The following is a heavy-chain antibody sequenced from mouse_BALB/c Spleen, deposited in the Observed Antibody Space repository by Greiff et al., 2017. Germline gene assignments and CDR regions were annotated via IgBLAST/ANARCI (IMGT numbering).Heavy chain of an antibody. D-gene: IGHD2-14*01. CDR1: GYTFTSYY. J-gene: IGHJ1*01. Sequence: VQLQQSGAELVKPGASVKLSCKASGYTFTSYYMYWVKQRPGQGLEWIGEINPSNGGTNFNEKFKSKATLTVDKSSSTAYMQLSSLTSEDSAVYDCTRGDYRYDWYFDVWGAGTTVTVSS. CDR3: TRGDYRYDWYFDV. CDR2: INPSNGGT. V-gene: IGHV1S81*02.